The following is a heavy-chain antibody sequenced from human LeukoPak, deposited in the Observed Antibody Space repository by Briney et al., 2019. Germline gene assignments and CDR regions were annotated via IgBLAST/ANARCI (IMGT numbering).Heavy chain of an antibody. V-gene: IGHV3-23*01. Sequence: GGSLRLSCAVSGISLSNYGMSWVRQAPGKGLEWVAGISGSGGGTNYADSVKGRFTISRDNPKNTLYLQMNRLRAEDTAVYFCAKRGVVIRVILVGFHKEAYYFDSWGQGAMVTVSS. CDR1: GISLSNYG. CDR3: AKRGVVIRVILVGFHKEAYYFDS. D-gene: IGHD3-22*01. J-gene: IGHJ4*02. CDR2: ISGSGGGT.